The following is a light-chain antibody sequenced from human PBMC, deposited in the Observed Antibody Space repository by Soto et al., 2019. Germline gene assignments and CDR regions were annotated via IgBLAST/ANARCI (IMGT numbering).Light chain of an antibody. CDR3: QQFDSVPLT. CDR1: HDIGTY. J-gene: IGKJ4*01. CDR2: DTS. V-gene: IGKV1-33*01. Sequence: DVQMTQSPSSLSASVGDRVTITCQASHDIGTYLNWYQHKPGKAPKLLIFDTSPLATGVRARFSGGGSDTYFTFTITNLQPEDFAVYYCQQFDSVPLTFGGGTHVEI.